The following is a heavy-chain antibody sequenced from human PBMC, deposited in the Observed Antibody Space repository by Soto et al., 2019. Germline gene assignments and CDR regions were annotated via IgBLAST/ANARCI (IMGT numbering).Heavy chain of an antibody. CDR1: GGTFSSYT. Sequence: SVKVSCKASGGTFSSYTISCVRQAPGQGLEWMGRIIPILGIANYPQKFQGRVTITADESTSTAYMELSSLRSEDTAVYYCARDSRVDTAMARIYYYGMDVWGQGTTVTVSS. CDR2: IIPILGIA. V-gene: IGHV1-69*04. J-gene: IGHJ6*02. CDR3: ARDSRVDTAMARIYYYGMDV. D-gene: IGHD5-18*01.